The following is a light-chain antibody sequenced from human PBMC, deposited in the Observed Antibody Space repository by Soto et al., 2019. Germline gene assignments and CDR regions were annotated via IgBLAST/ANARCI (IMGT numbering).Light chain of an antibody. CDR2: DVS. V-gene: IGLV2-14*01. Sequence: QYALTQPASVSGSPGQSITIPCTGTSSDIGSYNYVSWYQQHPGKAPKLMIYDVSNRPSGISNRFSGSKSGNTASLTISGLQAEDEADYYCNSYTSSSTVVFGTGTKVTVL. CDR1: SSDIGSYNY. CDR3: NSYTSSSTVV. J-gene: IGLJ1*01.